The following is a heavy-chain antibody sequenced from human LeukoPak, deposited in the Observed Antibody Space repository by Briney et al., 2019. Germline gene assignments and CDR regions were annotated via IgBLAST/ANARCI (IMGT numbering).Heavy chain of an antibody. CDR3: ARSPGYSSGWYDY. J-gene: IGHJ4*02. CDR2: ISAGGGSA. D-gene: IGHD6-19*01. V-gene: IGHV3-23*01. CDR1: GFTFSSYD. Sequence: GGSLRLSCAASGFTFSSYDMGWVRQAPGKGLEWVSAISAGGGSAYYADSVKGRFTISRDNSKNTLHLQMNSLRAEDTAVYYCARSPGYSSGWYDYWGQGTLVTVSS.